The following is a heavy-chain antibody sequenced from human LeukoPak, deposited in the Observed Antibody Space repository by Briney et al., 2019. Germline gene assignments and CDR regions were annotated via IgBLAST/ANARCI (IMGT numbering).Heavy chain of an antibody. CDR2: MNPHSGSV. CDR3: VRVPQRVPHNWFDP. CDR1: GYTFNTND. J-gene: IGHJ5*02. Sequence: ASVRVSCTASGYTFNTNDINWVRQAPGQGLEWMGWMNPHSGSVGYAQKFQGRVIMTWDTSISTAYMELSSLTSDDTAVYYCVRVPQRVPHNWFDPWGQGTLVTVSS. D-gene: IGHD1-1*01. V-gene: IGHV1-8*02.